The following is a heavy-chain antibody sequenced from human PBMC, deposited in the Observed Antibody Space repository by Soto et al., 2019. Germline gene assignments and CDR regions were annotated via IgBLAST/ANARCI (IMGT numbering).Heavy chain of an antibody. CDR1: GFTFDDYT. D-gene: IGHD3-3*01. J-gene: IGHJ6*02. CDR3: AKDSAGELRFLEWLCMDV. CDR2: ISWDGGST. V-gene: IGHV3-43*01. Sequence: PGGSLRLSCAASGFTFDDYTMHWVRQAPGKGLEWVSLISWDGGSTYYADSVKGRFTISRDNSKNSLYLQMNSLRTEDTALYYCAKDSAGELRFLEWLCMDVWGQGTTVTVSS.